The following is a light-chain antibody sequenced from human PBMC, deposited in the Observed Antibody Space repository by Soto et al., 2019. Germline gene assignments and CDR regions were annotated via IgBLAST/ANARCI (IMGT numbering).Light chain of an antibody. CDR3: QQYNSYPWT. CDR1: QTISTW. CDR2: KAS. V-gene: IGKV1-5*03. J-gene: IGKJ1*01. Sequence: IQMTQSPSTLSASVGDRVTFTCRASQTISTWLAWYQQKPGEAPKLLIYKASTLEVGVPSRFSASGSGTEFTLTINTLQPADFATYYCQQYNSYPWTFDHGTKV.